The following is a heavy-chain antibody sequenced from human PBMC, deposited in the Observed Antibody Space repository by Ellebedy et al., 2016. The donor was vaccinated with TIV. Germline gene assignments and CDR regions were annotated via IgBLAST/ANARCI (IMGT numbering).Heavy chain of an antibody. D-gene: IGHD3-16*02. V-gene: IGHV1-46*01. J-gene: IGHJ6*02. CDR2: INPGGGGT. Sequence: AASVKVSCKASGYTFTNYYMNWARQAPGQGLEWMGIINPGGGGTSYAQKFQGRVTMTRDTSTSTVYTELSSLSSEDTASYYCARAPLSGVFYGMDVWGQGTTVTVSS. CDR3: ARAPLSGVFYGMDV. CDR1: GYTFTNYY.